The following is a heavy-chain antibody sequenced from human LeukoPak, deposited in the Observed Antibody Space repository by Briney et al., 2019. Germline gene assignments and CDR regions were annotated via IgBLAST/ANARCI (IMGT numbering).Heavy chain of an antibody. D-gene: IGHD1-26*01. Sequence: ASVKVSCNASGDIFNSYSVSGVRQAPGQGLEWMGGIIPIFGSTNYAQKFQGRVTITTDQSTRTAYMELNSLSSDDTAVYYCARVGRSRGSLPNSYYYMDVWGKVTTVTVSS. CDR1: GDIFNSYS. CDR3: ARVGRSRGSLPNSYYYMDV. V-gene: IGHV1-69*05. J-gene: IGHJ6*03. CDR2: IIPIFGST.